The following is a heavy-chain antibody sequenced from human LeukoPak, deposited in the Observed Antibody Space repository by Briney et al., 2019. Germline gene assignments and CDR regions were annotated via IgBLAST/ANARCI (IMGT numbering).Heavy chain of an antibody. J-gene: IGHJ4*02. V-gene: IGHV1-3*01. Sequence: ASVKVSCKASGYTFTTYAIHWVRRAPGQRLEWMGWINAGNGNTKYSQKFQGRATITRDTFASTAYMELSSLRSEDTAVYYCARKVGYHGDYWGQGTLVTVSS. CDR2: INAGNGNT. CDR3: ARKVGYHGDY. D-gene: IGHD6-25*01. CDR1: GYTFTTYA.